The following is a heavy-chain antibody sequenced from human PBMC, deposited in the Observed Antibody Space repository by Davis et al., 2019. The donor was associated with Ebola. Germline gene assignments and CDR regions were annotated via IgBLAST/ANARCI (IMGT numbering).Heavy chain of an antibody. CDR3: ARKDLGDYAYSDY. D-gene: IGHD4-17*01. CDR1: GFTFRSFD. V-gene: IGHV3-21*01. J-gene: IGHJ4*02. Sequence: PGGSLRLSCTASGFTFRSFDMNWVRQPPGGGLEWVASIKSDMSYIYYAASVRGRFTVSRDNAKNTLFLEMTSLKVEDSAVYFCARKDLGDYAYSDYWGQGTLVTVSS. CDR2: IKSDMSYI.